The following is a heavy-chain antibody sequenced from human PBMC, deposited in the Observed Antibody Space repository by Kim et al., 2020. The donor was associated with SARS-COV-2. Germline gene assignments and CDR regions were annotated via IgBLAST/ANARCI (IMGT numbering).Heavy chain of an antibody. Sequence: GGSLRLSCAASGFTFSSYAMNWVRQAPGKGLGWVSAISGSGIGRYYPDTVKGRFTVSRDNSKNTLYLQMNSLRAEDTAVYYCAKGADGGFYPDYWGQGTLVTVSS. D-gene: IGHD2-21*01. CDR3: AKGADGGFYPDY. CDR2: ISGSGIGR. J-gene: IGHJ4*02. V-gene: IGHV3-23*01. CDR1: GFTFSSYA.